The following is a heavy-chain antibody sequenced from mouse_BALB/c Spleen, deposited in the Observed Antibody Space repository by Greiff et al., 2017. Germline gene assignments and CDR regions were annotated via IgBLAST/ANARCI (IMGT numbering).Heavy chain of an antibody. V-gene: IGHV3-8*02. Sequence: EVKLMESGPSLVKPSQTLSLTCSVTGDSITSGYWNWIRKFPGNKLEYMGYISYSGSTYYNPSLKSRISITRDTSKNQYYLQLNSVTTEDTATYYCARGDYGGYAMDYWGQGTSVTVSS. CDR2: ISYSGST. J-gene: IGHJ4*01. D-gene: IGHD2-4*01. CDR3: ARGDYGGYAMDY. CDR1: GDSITSGY.